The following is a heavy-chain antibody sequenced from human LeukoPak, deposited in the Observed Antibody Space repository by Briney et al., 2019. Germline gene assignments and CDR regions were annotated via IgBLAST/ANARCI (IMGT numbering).Heavy chain of an antibody. V-gene: IGHV3-21*01. CDR2: ISAVGTYI. CDR1: GFTFRSYT. D-gene: IGHD6-6*01. Sequence: NPGGSLRLSCAASGFTFRSYTIHWVRQAPGKGLEWVSSISAVGTYIYYADSVKGRFTISRDNVEKSAYLELSGLTGQDTAIYYCARGGIAGRAVHYYYMDVWGKGTTVTVSS. CDR3: ARGGIAGRAVHYYYMDV. J-gene: IGHJ6*03.